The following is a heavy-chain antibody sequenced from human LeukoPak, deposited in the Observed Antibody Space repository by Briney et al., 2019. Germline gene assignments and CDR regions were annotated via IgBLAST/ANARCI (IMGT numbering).Heavy chain of an antibody. CDR2: IYTSGST. Sequence: SETLSLTCTVSGGSISSGSYYWSWIRQPAGKGLEWIGRIYTSGSTNYNPSLKSRVTISVDTSKNRFSLKLSSVTAADTAVYYCARGGIVGATIRAFDIWGQGTMVTVSS. CDR1: GGSISSGSYY. V-gene: IGHV4-61*02. CDR3: ARGGIVGATIRAFDI. J-gene: IGHJ3*02. D-gene: IGHD1-26*01.